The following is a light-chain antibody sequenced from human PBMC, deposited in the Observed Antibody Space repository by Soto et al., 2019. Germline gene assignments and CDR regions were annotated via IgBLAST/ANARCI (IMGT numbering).Light chain of an antibody. CDR2: DAS. CDR1: QSVNFY. V-gene: IGKV3-20*01. J-gene: IGKJ1*01. Sequence: EIVLTQSPGSLSLSPGERATLSCRASQSVNFYLAWYQQKPGQAPRLLISDASSRATDVPDRFSGSGSGTDSSLTFGRLEPEDLAVYYCQQYGASPVTFGQGTKVEIK. CDR3: QQYGASPVT.